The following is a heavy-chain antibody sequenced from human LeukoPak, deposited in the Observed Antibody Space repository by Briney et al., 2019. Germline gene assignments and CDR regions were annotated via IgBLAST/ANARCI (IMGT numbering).Heavy chain of an antibody. CDR2: ISSSSSYI. Sequence: GRSLRLSCAASGFTFDDYAMHWVRQAPGKGLEWVSSISSSSSYIYYADSVKGRFTISRDNAKNSLYLQMNSLRAEDTAVYYCARGVGYSSSRYGFDYWGQGTLVTVSS. D-gene: IGHD6-13*01. V-gene: IGHV3-21*01. CDR1: GFTFDDYA. CDR3: ARGVGYSSSRYGFDY. J-gene: IGHJ4*02.